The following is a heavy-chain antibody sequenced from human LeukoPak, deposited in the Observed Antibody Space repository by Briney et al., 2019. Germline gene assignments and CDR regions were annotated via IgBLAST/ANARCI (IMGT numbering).Heavy chain of an antibody. V-gene: IGHV3-21*01. CDR3: ARVANPHISLSRSWFAP. J-gene: IGHJ5*02. D-gene: IGHD1-14*01. CDR2: ISSSSSSI. Sequence: KSGGSLRLSCAASGFTFSAYSMNWVRQAPGKGLEWVSSISSSSSSIYYADSVKGRFTISRDNAKNSLNLQMNSLRAEDTAVYYCARVANPHISLSRSWFAPWGQGTLVTVSS. CDR1: GFTFSAYS.